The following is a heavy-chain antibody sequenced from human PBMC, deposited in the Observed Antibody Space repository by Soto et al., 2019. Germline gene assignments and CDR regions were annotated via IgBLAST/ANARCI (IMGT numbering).Heavy chain of an antibody. CDR1: GFTFSSYA. Sequence: EVQLSESGGGLVQPGGSLRLSCAASGFTFSSYAMSWVRQAPGKGLEWVSTISGSGDSTYYADSVRGRFTISRDNSKNTLYLQMNSLRAEDTAVYYCAKETLGYCSSGSCRIDYWGQGTLVTVSS. CDR3: AKETLGYCSSGSCRIDY. CDR2: ISGSGDST. J-gene: IGHJ4*02. V-gene: IGHV3-23*01. D-gene: IGHD2-15*01.